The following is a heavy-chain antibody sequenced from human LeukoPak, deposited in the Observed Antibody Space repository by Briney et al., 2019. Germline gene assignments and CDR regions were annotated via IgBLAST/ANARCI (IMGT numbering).Heavy chain of an antibody. V-gene: IGHV3-7*01. D-gene: IGHD1-26*01. J-gene: IGHJ4*02. Sequence: GGSLRLSCEASGITFGDYWMSWVRQAPGKGLEWVANIKQDGSEKHYVDSVKGRFTISRDNAKDTLYLHMNSLTAEDTAVYYCARGAKWAYYFDYWGQGTLVTVSS. CDR3: ARGAKWAYYFDY. CDR1: GITFGDYW. CDR2: IKQDGSEK.